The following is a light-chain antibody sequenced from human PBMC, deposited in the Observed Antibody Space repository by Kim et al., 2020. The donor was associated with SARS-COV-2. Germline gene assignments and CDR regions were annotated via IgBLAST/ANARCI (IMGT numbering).Light chain of an antibody. J-gene: IGLJ2*01. V-gene: IGLV3-19*01. CDR1: SLRIYS. CDR3: NSRDSSGHLVV. CDR2: DDT. Sequence: ALGQTVGITCQGDSLRIYSASWYQQKPGQAPILVIYDDTHGASGIPDRVSGSRSGNTASLTITGAQAEDEADYYCNSRDSSGHLVVFGGGTKLTVL.